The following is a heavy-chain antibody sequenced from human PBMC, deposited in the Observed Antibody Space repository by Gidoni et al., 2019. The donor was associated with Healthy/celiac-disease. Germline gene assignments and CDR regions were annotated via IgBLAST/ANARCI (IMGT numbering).Heavy chain of an antibody. J-gene: IGHJ5*02. D-gene: IGHD2-2*01. Sequence: QVQLQESGPGLVKPSETLSLTCAVSGYSISRGYYWGWTRPPPGKGLEWSGSIYHSGSTYYNPSLKSRVTISVDTSKNQFSLKLSSVTAADTAVYYCARDRAYCSSTSCYSGRMDWFDPWGQGTLVTVSS. CDR1: GYSISRGYY. V-gene: IGHV4-38-2*02. CDR3: ARDRAYCSSTSCYSGRMDWFDP. CDR2: IYHSGST.